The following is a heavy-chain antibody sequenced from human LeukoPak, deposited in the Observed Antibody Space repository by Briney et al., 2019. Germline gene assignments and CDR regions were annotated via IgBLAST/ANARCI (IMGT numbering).Heavy chain of an antibody. D-gene: IGHD1-26*01. V-gene: IGHV3-30*01. J-gene: IGHJ4*02. CDR2: VTYDGNND. Sequence: AGTLTLTCAASGFTFSSIAMDWDRPSQGQGLGLVAGVTYDGNNDRYADSVKGRFTISRDNSKNTLILQMNSLRPEDTAVYYCARDGAIATPLSDWGQGTLVTVSS. CDR1: GFTFSSIA. CDR3: ARDGAIATPLSD.